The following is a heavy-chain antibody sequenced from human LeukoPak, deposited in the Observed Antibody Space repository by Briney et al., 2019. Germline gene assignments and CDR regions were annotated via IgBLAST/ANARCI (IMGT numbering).Heavy chain of an antibody. V-gene: IGHV4-39*01. CDR2: IYYSGST. D-gene: IGHD3-10*01. J-gene: IGHJ4*02. Sequence: PSETLSLTCSVSGGSISSGTSYWGWIRQPPGQGLEWIGTIYYSGSTYYNPSLKSRVTISVDTSKNQFSLKLGSVTAADTAVYYCARQTYGSGSYYNLDCWGQGTLVTVSS. CDR1: GGSISSGTSY. CDR3: ARQTYGSGSYYNLDC.